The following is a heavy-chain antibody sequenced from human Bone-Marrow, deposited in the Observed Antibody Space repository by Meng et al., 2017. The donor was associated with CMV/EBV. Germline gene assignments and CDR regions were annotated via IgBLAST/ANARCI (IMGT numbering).Heavy chain of an antibody. V-gene: IGHV4-59*01. D-gene: IGHD5-18*01. J-gene: IGHJ4*02. CDR1: GGSISTYY. CDR2: IYYSGST. Sequence: GSLRLSCTVSGGSISTYYWNWIRQPPGKGLEWIGYIYYSGSTNYNPSLKSRVTMSVDTSKNQFSLRLSSVTAADTAVYYCASGYSFGKFDYWGQGTLVTVSS. CDR3: ASGYSFGKFDY.